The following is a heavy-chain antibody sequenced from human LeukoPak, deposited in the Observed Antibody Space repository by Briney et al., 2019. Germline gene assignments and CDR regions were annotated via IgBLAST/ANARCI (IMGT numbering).Heavy chain of an antibody. J-gene: IGHJ4*02. CDR1: GYTFTSYG. Sequence: ASVKVSCKASGYTFTSYGISWVRQAPGQGLEWMGWISAYNGNTNYAQELQGRVTMTTDTSTSTAYMELRSLRSDDTAVYYCARDPQPDLRYFDWLLYWFDYWGQGTLVTVSS. V-gene: IGHV1-18*01. CDR2: ISAYNGNT. D-gene: IGHD3-9*01. CDR3: ARDPQPDLRYFDWLLYWFDY.